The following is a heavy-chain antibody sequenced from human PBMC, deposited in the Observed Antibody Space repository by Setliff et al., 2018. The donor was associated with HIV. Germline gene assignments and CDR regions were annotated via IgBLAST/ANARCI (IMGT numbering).Heavy chain of an antibody. J-gene: IGHJ4*02. CDR2: FDPEDGET. CDR3: AIDMVGGWLRPMPDF. CDR1: GYTFTNYY. V-gene: IGHV1-24*01. Sequence: GASVKVSCKASGYTFTNYYLHWVRQAPAKGLEWMGYFDPEDGETVYALKFQGRVTMTEDTSTDTAYMELSGLRSEDTAVYYCAIDMVGGWLRPMPDFWGQGALVTVSS. D-gene: IGHD2-2*01.